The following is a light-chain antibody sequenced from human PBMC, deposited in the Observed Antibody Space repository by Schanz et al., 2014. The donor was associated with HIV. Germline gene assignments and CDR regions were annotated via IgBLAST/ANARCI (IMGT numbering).Light chain of an antibody. CDR3: GTWDDSLSGWV. V-gene: IGLV1-44*01. J-gene: IGLJ3*02. CDR1: SSSIKTNT. Sequence: QSVLTQPPSASGTPGQRVTISCSGSSSSIKTNTVNWFQQLPGTAPKLLIYNTYHRPSGVPDRFSGSESGTSASLAISGLQSEDEADYYCGTWDDSLSGWVFGGGTKLTVL. CDR2: NTY.